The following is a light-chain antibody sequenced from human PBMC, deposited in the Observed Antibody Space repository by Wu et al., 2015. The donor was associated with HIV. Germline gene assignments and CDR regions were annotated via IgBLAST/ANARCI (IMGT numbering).Light chain of an antibody. CDR3: LQYNSYSPYG. V-gene: IGKV3-15*01. J-gene: IGKJ2*03. Sequence: GEGATLYCGASQSIASHSLAWYQQKFGQAPRLLIYGASTRATGVPSRFSGSGSGTEFTLTISSLQPDDFATYYCLQYNSYSPYGFGQGTKLEIK. CDR2: GAS. CDR1: QSIASHS.